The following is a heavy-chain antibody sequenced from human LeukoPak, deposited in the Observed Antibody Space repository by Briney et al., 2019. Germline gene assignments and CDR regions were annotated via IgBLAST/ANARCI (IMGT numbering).Heavy chain of an antibody. CDR3: ARLPTGFPNWFDL. V-gene: IGHV4-30-2*01. Sequence: SETPSLTCAVSGVSISSGGYSWSWIRQPPGKGLEWIGYIYHSGSTYYNPSLKSRVTISVDRSKNQFSLKLSSVTAADTAVYYCARLPTGFPNWFDLWGQGILVTVSS. CDR2: IYHSGST. CDR1: GVSISSGGYS. J-gene: IGHJ5*02. D-gene: IGHD4-17*01.